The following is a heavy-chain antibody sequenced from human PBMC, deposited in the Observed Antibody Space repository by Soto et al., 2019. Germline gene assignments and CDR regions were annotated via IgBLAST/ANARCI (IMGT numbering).Heavy chain of an antibody. CDR1: GGSINNYY. D-gene: IGHD6-19*01. J-gene: IGHJ4*02. V-gene: IGHV4-59*01. CDR2: IYGSGHT. Sequence: SETLSLTCTVSGGSINNYYWTWFRQPPGKALEWIGYIYGSGHTNYNPSLRGRATISVDTSKNQFSLKLSSVTAADTAVYYCARSPQYSSGWNGGFDYWGQGTLVTVSS. CDR3: ARSPQYSSGWNGGFDY.